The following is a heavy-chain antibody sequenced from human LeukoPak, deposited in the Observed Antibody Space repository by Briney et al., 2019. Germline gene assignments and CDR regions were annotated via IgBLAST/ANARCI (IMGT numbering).Heavy chain of an antibody. Sequence: GGSLRLSCAASGFTLSSYGMHWVRQAPGKGLEWVAFIRYDGSNKYYAGSVKGRFTISRDNYKNTLYLQMNSLRAEDTAVYYCAKDGGSGYRHDYWGQGTLVTVSS. V-gene: IGHV3-30*02. J-gene: IGHJ4*02. CDR2: IRYDGSNK. D-gene: IGHD5-12*01. CDR1: GFTLSSYG. CDR3: AKDGGSGYRHDY.